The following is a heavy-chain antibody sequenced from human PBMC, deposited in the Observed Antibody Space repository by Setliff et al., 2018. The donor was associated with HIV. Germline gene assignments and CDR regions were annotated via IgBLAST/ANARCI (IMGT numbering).Heavy chain of an antibody. CDR3: ARAHDNHDSSGYSHDS. J-gene: IGHJ4*02. CDR2: INNDGRKT. Sequence: GGSLRLSCAASGFTFSTYWMHWVRQAPGKGLVWVSHINNDGRKTTYADSVKGRFTISRDNAKNMLFLQMNSLRAEETAVYYCARAHDNHDSSGYSHDSWGQGSLVTVSS. CDR1: GFTFSTYW. V-gene: IGHV3-74*03. D-gene: IGHD3-22*01.